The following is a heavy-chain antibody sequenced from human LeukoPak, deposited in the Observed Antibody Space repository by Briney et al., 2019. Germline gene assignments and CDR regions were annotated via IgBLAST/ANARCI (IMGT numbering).Heavy chain of an antibody. V-gene: IGHV3-30*18. CDR2: ISYDGSNK. CDR1: GFTFSSYG. CDR3: AKVKAHSSSWYWFDP. Sequence: GGSLRLSCAASGFTFSSYGMHWVRQAPGKGLEWVAVISYDGSNKYYADSVKGRFTISRDNSKNTLYLQMNSLRGEDTAVYYCAKVKAHSSSWYWFDPWGQGTLVTISS. D-gene: IGHD6-13*01. J-gene: IGHJ5*02.